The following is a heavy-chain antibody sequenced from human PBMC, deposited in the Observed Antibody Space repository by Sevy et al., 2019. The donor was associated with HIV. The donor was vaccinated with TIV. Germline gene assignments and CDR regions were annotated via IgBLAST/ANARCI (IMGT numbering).Heavy chain of an antibody. CDR3: ATTKDYYDSSAYPFDY. CDR1: GYTLTGFS. J-gene: IGHJ4*02. CDR2: FDPEDDET. Sequence: ASVKVSCKVSGYTLTGFSIHWVRQAPGKGLEWMATFDPEDDETIYAQKFQGRVTMTKDTSTDTAYMDLSSLRSEDTAVYYCATTKDYYDSSAYPFDYWGQGTLVTVSS. V-gene: IGHV1-24*01. D-gene: IGHD3-22*01.